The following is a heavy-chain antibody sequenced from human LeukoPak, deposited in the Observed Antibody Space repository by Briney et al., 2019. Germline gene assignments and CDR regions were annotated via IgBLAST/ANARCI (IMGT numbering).Heavy chain of an antibody. CDR3: EARTGDLAVPFDY. CDR2: ISGSGDIT. V-gene: IGHV3-23*01. J-gene: IGHJ4*02. D-gene: IGHD3-10*01. CDR1: GFTFDTHA. Sequence: GGSLRLSCAASGFTFDTHAMTCVRQAPGKGLEYVSLISGSGDITYYAHSLKDRFTISRDNSKTTLYLQMHSLIAEDTAMYYCEARTGDLAVPFDYWGQGTMVIVSS.